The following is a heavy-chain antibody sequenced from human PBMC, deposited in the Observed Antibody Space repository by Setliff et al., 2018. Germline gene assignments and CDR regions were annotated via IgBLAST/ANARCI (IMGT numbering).Heavy chain of an antibody. J-gene: IGHJ2*01. CDR3: ARLRKSTPHWYFDL. CDR2: IYYTGST. V-gene: IGHV4-59*11. CDR1: GVSIRSHY. Sequence: LSLTCTVSGVSIRSHYWSWVRQPPGKGLECIGDIYYTGSTKYNPSLWSRLTMSIDTSKKQFSLRLTSVSAADTAVYYCARLRKSTPHWYFDLWGRGTLVTVSS.